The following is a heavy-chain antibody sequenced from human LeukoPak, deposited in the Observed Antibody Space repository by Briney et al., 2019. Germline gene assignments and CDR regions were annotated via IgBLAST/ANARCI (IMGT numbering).Heavy chain of an antibody. CDR1: SGSFRTYY. Sequence: SETLSLTCTVSSGSFRTYYWSWIRQPPGKGLEWIGYIFYNEGTSYNPSLKSRVTISVDTSNNQLSLKVNPVTAADTAMYYCARNGVVVIEGYYYYYMDVWGKGTTVTVSS. CDR3: ARNGVVVIEGYYYYYMDV. V-gene: IGHV4-59*01. D-gene: IGHD3-22*01. CDR2: IFYNEGT. J-gene: IGHJ6*03.